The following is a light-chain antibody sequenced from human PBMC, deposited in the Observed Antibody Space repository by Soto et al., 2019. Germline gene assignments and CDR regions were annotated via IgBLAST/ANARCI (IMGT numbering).Light chain of an antibody. CDR2: DVS. CDR3: SSSTSSSTLVV. J-gene: IGLJ2*01. V-gene: IGLV2-14*01. Sequence: QSALTQPASVSGSPGQSITISCTGTSSDVGGYNYVSWYQQHPGKAPKLMIYDVSNRPSGVSNRFSGSKSGNTASMTISRLQAEEEADYYCSSSTSSSTLVVFGGGTQLTVL. CDR1: SSDVGGYNY.